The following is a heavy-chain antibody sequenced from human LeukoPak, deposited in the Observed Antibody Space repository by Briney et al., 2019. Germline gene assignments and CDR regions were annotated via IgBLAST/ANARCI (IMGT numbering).Heavy chain of an antibody. CDR2: INPSVGCT. D-gene: IGHD3-10*01. CDR3: ARGSYGSGSYSVY. CDR1: GYTFTSYY. Sequence: ASVKLSCKASGYTFTSYYMHWVRQTPGQGLEWMGIINPSVGCTSYAQKFQGRVTMTRDTSTSKFYMELSSVRSEDTAVYYCARGSYGSGSYSVYWCQGTLVTVSS. V-gene: IGHV1-46*01. J-gene: IGHJ4*02.